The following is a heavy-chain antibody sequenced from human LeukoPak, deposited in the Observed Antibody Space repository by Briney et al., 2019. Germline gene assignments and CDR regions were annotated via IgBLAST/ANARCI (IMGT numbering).Heavy chain of an antibody. CDR2: IYYSGTT. CDR3: ARDKANNWFDP. Sequence: SETLSLTCTVSGGSISRYYWSWIRQPPGKGLEWIGYIYYSGTTNYNPSLKSRVTISVDTSKNQFSLKLSSVTAADTAVYYCARDKANNWFDPWGQGTLVTVSS. V-gene: IGHV4-59*01. J-gene: IGHJ5*02. CDR1: GGSISRYY.